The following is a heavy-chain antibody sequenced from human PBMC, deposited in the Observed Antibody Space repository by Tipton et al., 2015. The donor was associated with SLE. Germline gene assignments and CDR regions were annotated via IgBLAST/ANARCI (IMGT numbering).Heavy chain of an antibody. CDR3: ARDENYDFWSGYSLGY. Sequence: SLRLSCAASGFTFSDYYMSWIRQAPGKGLEWVSYISSSGSTIYYADSVKGRFTISRDNAKNSLYLQMNSLRAEDTAVYSCARDENYDFWSGYSLGYWGQGTLVTVSS. V-gene: IGHV3-11*04. CDR1: GFTFSDYY. CDR2: ISSSGSTI. D-gene: IGHD3-3*01. J-gene: IGHJ4*02.